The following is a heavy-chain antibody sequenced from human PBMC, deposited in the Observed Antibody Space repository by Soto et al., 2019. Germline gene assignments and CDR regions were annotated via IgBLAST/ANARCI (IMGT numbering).Heavy chain of an antibody. CDR2: ISSSSSYI. CDR3: ARYPYYGSGSYYTENGLFDP. J-gene: IGHJ5*02. V-gene: IGHV3-21*01. D-gene: IGHD3-10*01. CDR1: GFTFSSYS. Sequence: GGSLRLSCAASGFTFSSYSMNWVRQAPGKGLEWVSSISSSSSYIYYADSVKGRFTISRDNAKNSLYLQMNSLRAEDTAVYYCARYPYYGSGSYYTENGLFDPWGQGTLLTVSS.